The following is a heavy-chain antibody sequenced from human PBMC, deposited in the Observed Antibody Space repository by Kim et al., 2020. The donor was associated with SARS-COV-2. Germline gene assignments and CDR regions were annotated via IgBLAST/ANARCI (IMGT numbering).Heavy chain of an antibody. CDR2: INTLNGNT. Sequence: ASVKVSCKASGYTFPSYAIHWVRQAPGQSFEWMGWINTLNGNTKYSQKFQGKDTFTRDTSATTGYMEVSSLTSDDTAIYYCARAMGWLVDYWGQGTLVTVSS. CDR1: GYTFPSYA. D-gene: IGHD6-19*01. CDR3: ARAMGWLVDY. V-gene: IGHV1-3*04. J-gene: IGHJ4*02.